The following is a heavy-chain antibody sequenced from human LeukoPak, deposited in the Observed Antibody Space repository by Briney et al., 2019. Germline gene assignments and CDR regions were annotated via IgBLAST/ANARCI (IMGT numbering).Heavy chain of an antibody. J-gene: IGHJ6*02. CDR3: ARAEEHYYYYGMDV. CDR1: GYTFTSYY. CDR2: INPNSGGT. Sequence: ASVKVSCKASGYTFTSYYMHWVRQAPGQGLEWMGIINPNSGGTNYAQKFQGWVTMTRDTSISTAYMELSRLRSDDTAVYYCARAEEHYYYYGMDVWGQGTTVTVSS. V-gene: IGHV1-2*04. D-gene: IGHD1-26*01.